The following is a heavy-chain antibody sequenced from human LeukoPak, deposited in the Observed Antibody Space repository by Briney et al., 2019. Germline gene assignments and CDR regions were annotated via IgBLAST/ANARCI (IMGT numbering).Heavy chain of an antibody. CDR3: ARDAGFGAAAGKEYFDY. D-gene: IGHD6-13*01. CDR1: GGSISSYY. J-gene: IGHJ4*02. Sequence: PSETLTLTCTVSGGSISSYYWSWIRQPPGKGLEWIGRIYTSGSTNYNASLKRRVTMSVDTSKNQFCLKLSSVTAADTAVYYCARDAGFGAAAGKEYFDYWGQGTLVTVSS. V-gene: IGHV4-4*07. CDR2: IYTSGST.